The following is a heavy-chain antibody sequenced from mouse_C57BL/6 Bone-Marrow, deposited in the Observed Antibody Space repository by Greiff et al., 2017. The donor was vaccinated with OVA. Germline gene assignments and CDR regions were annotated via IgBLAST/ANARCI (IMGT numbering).Heavy chain of an antibody. CDR2: IDPENGDT. CDR1: GFNIKDDY. Sequence: DVQLQESGAELVRPGASVKLSCTASGFNIKDDYMHWVKQRPEQGLEWIGWIDPENGDTEYASKFQGKATITADTSSNTAYLQLSSLTSEDTAVYYCTRWGGDYWGQGTTLTVSS. V-gene: IGHV14-4*01. D-gene: IGHD1-1*02. CDR3: TRWGGDY. J-gene: IGHJ2*01.